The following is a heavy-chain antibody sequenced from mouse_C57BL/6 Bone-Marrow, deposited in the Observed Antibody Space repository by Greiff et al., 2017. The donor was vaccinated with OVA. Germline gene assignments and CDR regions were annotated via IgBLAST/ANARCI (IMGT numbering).Heavy chain of an antibody. CDR3: ARSPYYGSSYWYFDV. CDR2: IDPEDGET. D-gene: IGHD1-1*01. J-gene: IGHJ1*03. CDR1: GFTIKDYY. V-gene: IGHV14-2*01. Sequence: VQLQQSGAELVKPGASVKLSCTASGFTIKDYYMHWVKQRPEQGLEWIGRIDPEDGETKYAPKFQGKATITADTSSNTAYLQLSSLTAEDTAVYYGARSPYYGSSYWYFDVWGTGTTVTVSS.